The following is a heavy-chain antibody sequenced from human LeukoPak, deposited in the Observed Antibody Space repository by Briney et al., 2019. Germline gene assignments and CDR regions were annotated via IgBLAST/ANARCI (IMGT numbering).Heavy chain of an antibody. D-gene: IGHD6-19*01. CDR3: AKGGGPSGWQNFDY. V-gene: IGHV3-23*01. Sequence: PGGSLRLSCAASGFTFSSYAMSWVRQAPGKGLEWVSAISGSGGSTYYADSVKGRFTISRDNSKNTLYLRMNSLRAEDTAVYYCAKGGGPSGWQNFDYWGQGTLVTVSS. CDR2: ISGSGGST. J-gene: IGHJ4*02. CDR1: GFTFSSYA.